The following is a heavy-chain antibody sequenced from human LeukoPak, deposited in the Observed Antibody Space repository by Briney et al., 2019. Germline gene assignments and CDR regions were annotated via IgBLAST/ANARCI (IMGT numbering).Heavy chain of an antibody. V-gene: IGHV3-74*03. D-gene: IGHD2-2*01. Sequence: GGSLRLSCAASGFTFSITWMHWVRQPPGKGLVWVARITSDGSSTTYAEPVKGRFTISRDNAKNTLYLQMNSLRAEDTAVYYCARDWYHAIDYWGQGTLVTVSS. CDR1: GFTFSITW. CDR2: ITSDGSST. J-gene: IGHJ4*02. CDR3: ARDWYHAIDY.